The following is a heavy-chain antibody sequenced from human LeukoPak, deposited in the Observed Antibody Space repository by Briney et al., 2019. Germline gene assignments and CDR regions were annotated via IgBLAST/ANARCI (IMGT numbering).Heavy chain of an antibody. J-gene: IGHJ3*02. CDR3: ARDYGDYADAFDI. CDR2: IYPGDSDT. V-gene: IGHV5-51*01. D-gene: IGHD4-17*01. CDR1: GYSFTSYW. Sequence: GESLKISCKGSGYSFTSYWIGWVRQMLGKGLEWMGIIYPGDSDTRYSPSFQGQVTISADKSISTAYLQWSSLKASDTAMYYCARDYGDYADAFDIWGQGTMVTVSS.